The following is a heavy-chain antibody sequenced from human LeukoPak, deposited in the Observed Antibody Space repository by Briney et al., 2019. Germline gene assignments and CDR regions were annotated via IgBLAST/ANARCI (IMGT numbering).Heavy chain of an antibody. CDR1: GASISGYY. CDR2: LYSSGTT. D-gene: IGHD3-22*01. CDR3: ARGSSGSTRRYYFDY. Sequence: SETLSLTCTASGASISGYYWTWVPQPADKGLEWLGRLYSSGTTYYNPSLKSRVTMSVDTSKHQFSLKLRSVTAADTAVYYCARGSSGSTRRYYFDYWGQGALVTVSS. J-gene: IGHJ4*02. V-gene: IGHV4-4*07.